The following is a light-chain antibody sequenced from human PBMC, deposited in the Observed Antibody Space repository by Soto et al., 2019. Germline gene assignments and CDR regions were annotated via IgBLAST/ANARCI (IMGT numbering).Light chain of an antibody. J-gene: IGLJ2*01. CDR1: SSNIGAGYI. Sequence: QSVLTQAPSVSGAPGQRVTISCTGGSSNIGAGYIVYWYQQLPGTAPKLLIYGDNNRPSGVPDRFSGSKSGTSASLAITGLQAEDEADYFCQPYDSTLGGVVFGGGTQLTVL. CDR2: GDN. CDR3: QPYDSTLGGVV. V-gene: IGLV1-40*01.